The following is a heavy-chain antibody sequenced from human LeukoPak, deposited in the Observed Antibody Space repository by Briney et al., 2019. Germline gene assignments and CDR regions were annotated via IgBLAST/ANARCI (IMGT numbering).Heavy chain of an antibody. V-gene: IGHV4-61*02. CDR2: IHTSGST. Sequence: SQTLSLTCTVSGGSISSGSYYWSWIRQPAGKGLEWIGRIHTSGSTSHNPSLKSRVTISVDTSKNQFSLKLSSVTAADTAVYYCARDDKRRPSNNDAFDIWGQGTMVTVSS. D-gene: IGHD6-6*01. CDR1: GGSISSGSYY. CDR3: ARDDKRRPSNNDAFDI. J-gene: IGHJ3*02.